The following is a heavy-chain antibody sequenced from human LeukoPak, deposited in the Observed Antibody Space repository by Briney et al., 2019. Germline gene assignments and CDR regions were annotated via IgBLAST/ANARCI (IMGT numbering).Heavy chain of an antibody. D-gene: IGHD3-22*01. CDR3: ATYSSLNRREFQY. V-gene: IGHV3-23*01. Sequence: GGSLRLSCAASGFNFNYYAMSWVRQAPGKGLEWVSTVSISGGSTYSADSVKGRFTISRDNSNKILYLQMNSLRAEDTAVYYCATYSSLNRREFQYWGQGTLLTVSS. CDR1: GFNFNYYA. CDR2: VSISGGST. J-gene: IGHJ1*01.